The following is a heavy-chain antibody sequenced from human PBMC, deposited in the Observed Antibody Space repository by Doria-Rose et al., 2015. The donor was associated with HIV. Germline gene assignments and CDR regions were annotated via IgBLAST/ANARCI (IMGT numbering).Heavy chain of an antibody. CDR2: ISWDSGAR. CDR3: AKAPIIGPKYYFYMDV. Sequence: QLVQSGRGLVQPGRSLRLSRVGSGFSFESYAMHWVRLAPGKGLEWVAGISWDSGARGNADSVEGRFTISRDNAKRSFYLEMRSLRPEGTAFYYCAKAPIIGPKYYFYMDVWGKGTSVTVSS. J-gene: IGHJ6*03. D-gene: IGHD3-3*01. CDR1: GFSFESYA. V-gene: IGHV3-9*01.